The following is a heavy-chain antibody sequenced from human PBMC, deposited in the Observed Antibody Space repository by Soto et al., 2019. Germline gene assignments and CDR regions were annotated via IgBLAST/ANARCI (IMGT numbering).Heavy chain of an antibody. CDR3: VRATYFSDSSGYTRCLDY. J-gene: IGHJ4*02. Sequence: PGGSLRLPCAGSGGTLSDNDNDRVRKAPGKDRECVSRSSDTPQAYSTAYAASVKCSFPTSRDKSKNSAYLQMTSLKTEDTAVYYCVRATYFSDSSGYTRCLDYWGQGTLVPVSS. D-gene: IGHD3-22*01. CDR1: GGTLSDND. V-gene: IGHV3-72*01. CDR2: SSDTPQAYST.